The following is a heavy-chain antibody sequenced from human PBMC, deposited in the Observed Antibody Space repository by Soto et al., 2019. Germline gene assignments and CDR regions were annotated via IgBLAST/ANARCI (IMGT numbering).Heavy chain of an antibody. CDR2: MNPNNGNT. Sequence: QVQLVQSGAEVKKPGASVKVSCKASGYTFTSYDISWVRQATEQGLEWMGWMNPNNGNTDYAPKFQGRVTMTMNTSIGTAYMELSSLRSEDTAVYYCARSPRNYYALGSYSYFRHWGQGTLATVSS. CDR3: ARSPRNYYALGSYSYFRH. V-gene: IGHV1-8*01. D-gene: IGHD3-10*01. J-gene: IGHJ1*01. CDR1: GYTFTSYD.